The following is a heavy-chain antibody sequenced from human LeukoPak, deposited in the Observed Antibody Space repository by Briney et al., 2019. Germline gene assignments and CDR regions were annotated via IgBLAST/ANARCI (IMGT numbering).Heavy chain of an antibody. CDR3: ARDMDYDFWSGYYNFDY. CDR1: GFTFSSYG. D-gene: IGHD3-3*01. Sequence: GSLRLSCAASGFTFSSYGMHWVRQAPGKGLEWVAVISYDGSNKYYADSVKGRFTTSRDNSKNTLYLQMNSMRAEDTAVYYCARDMDYDFWSGYYNFDYWGQGTLVTVSS. CDR2: ISYDGSNK. V-gene: IGHV3-30*03. J-gene: IGHJ4*02.